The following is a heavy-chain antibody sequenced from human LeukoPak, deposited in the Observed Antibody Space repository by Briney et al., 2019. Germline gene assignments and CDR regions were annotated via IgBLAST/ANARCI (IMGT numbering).Heavy chain of an antibody. J-gene: IGHJ4*02. D-gene: IGHD3-10*01. CDR2: IRGSGDST. Sequence: GGSLRLSCAASGFTFSSYAMSRVRQAPGKGLEWVSAIRGSGDSTYYADSVKGRFTISRDNSRNTLYLQMNSLRAEDTAVYYCAKVGGYYFGSGNYFGYWGQGTLVTVSS. CDR1: GFTFSSYA. CDR3: AKVGGYYFGSGNYFGY. V-gene: IGHV3-23*01.